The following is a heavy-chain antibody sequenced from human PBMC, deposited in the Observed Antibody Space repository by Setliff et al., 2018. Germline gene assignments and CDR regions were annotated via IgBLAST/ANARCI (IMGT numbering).Heavy chain of an antibody. J-gene: IGHJ6*02. CDR3: ARGKQWLVGGYYYYYYGMDV. CDR2: IYYSGST. Sequence: PSETLSLTCTVSGGSISSYYWSWIRQPPGKGLEWIGYIYYSGSTNYNPSLKSRVTISVDTSKNQFSLKLSSVTAADTAVYYCARGKQWLVGGYYYYYYGMDVWGQGTMVTVSS. D-gene: IGHD6-19*01. CDR1: GGSISSYY. V-gene: IGHV4-59*08.